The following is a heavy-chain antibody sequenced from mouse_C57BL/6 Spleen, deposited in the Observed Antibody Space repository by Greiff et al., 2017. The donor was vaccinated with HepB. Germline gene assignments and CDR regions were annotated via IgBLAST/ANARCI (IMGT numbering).Heavy chain of an antibody. CDR2: FYPGSGSI. CDR1: GYTFTEYT. J-gene: IGHJ1*03. V-gene: IGHV1-62-2*01. D-gene: IGHD1-1*01. Sequence: VQLQQSGAELVKPGASVKLSCKASGYTFTEYTIHWVKQRSGQGLEWIGWFYPGSGSIKYNEKFKDKATLTADKSSSTVYMELSRLTSEDSAVYFCARHEEAYYGSSYVGYFDVLGTGTTVTVSS. CDR3: ARHEEAYYGSSYVGYFDV.